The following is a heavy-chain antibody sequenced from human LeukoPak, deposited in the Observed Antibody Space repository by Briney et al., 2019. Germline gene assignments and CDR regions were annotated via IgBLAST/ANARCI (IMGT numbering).Heavy chain of an antibody. J-gene: IGHJ4*02. V-gene: IGHV4-61*02. CDR1: GGSISSGSYY. CDR2: IYTSGST. Sequence: PSETLSLTCTVSGGSISSGSYYWSWIRQPAGKGLEWIGRIYTSGSTNYNPSLKSRVIISVDTSKNQFSLKLSSVTAADTAVYYCARRVGYYRYYFDYWGQGTLVTVSS. D-gene: IGHD3-22*01. CDR3: ARRVGYYRYYFDY.